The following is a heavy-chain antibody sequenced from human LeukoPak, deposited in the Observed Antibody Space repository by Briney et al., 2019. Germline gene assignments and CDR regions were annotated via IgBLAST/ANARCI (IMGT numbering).Heavy chain of an antibody. Sequence: GGSLRLSCEASGFTFSSYGMHWVRQAPGKGLEWVAVIWYDGSNKYYADSVKGRFTISRDNSKNTLYLQMNSLRAEDTAVYFCARGGLGTGIDYWGQGTLVTVSS. J-gene: IGHJ4*02. CDR3: ARGGLGTGIDY. V-gene: IGHV3-33*01. CDR1: GFTFSSYG. CDR2: IWYDGSNK. D-gene: IGHD1-1*01.